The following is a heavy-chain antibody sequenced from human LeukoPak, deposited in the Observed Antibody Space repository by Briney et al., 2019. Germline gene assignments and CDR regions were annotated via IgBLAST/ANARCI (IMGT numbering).Heavy chain of an antibody. Sequence: PGGSLRLSCAASGITFSRYSMNWVRQPPGKGLEWIGEINHSGSTNYNPSLKSRVIISVDTSKNQFSLKLSSVTAADTAVYYCARLQPYSSSWSLKLHNWFDPWGQGTLVTVSS. J-gene: IGHJ5*02. CDR1: GITFSRYS. CDR3: ARLQPYSSSWSLKLHNWFDP. D-gene: IGHD6-13*01. V-gene: IGHV4-34*01. CDR2: INHSGST.